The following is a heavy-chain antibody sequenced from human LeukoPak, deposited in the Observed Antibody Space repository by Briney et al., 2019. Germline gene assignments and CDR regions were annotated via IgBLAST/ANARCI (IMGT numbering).Heavy chain of an antibody. CDR3: ASNTADYYDSSGANAFDI. Sequence: SETLSLTCTVSGGSISSYYWSWIRQPPGKGLEWIGYIYYSGTTNYNPSLKSRVTISVDTSKNQFSLKLSSVTAADTAVYYCASNTADYYDSSGANAFDIWGQGTMVTVSS. CDR2: IYYSGTT. J-gene: IGHJ3*02. CDR1: GGSISSYY. V-gene: IGHV4-59*01. D-gene: IGHD3-22*01.